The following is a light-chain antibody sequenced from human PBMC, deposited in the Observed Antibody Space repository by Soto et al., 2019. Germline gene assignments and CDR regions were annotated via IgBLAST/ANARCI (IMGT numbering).Light chain of an antibody. J-gene: IGLJ3*02. CDR1: SSDVGAYDY. CDR2: AVT. V-gene: IGLV2-14*01. Sequence: QSVLTQPASVSGSPGQSISISCTGTSSDVGAYDYVSWHQQYPGKAPKLIIYAVTNRPSGISDRFSASKSGNTASLAISVLQAEDEADYYCSSHTTSNTWVFGGGTKLTVL. CDR3: SSHTTSNTWV.